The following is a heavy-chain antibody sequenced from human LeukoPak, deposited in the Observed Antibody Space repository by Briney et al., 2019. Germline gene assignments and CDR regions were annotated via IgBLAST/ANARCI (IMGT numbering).Heavy chain of an antibody. D-gene: IGHD1-7*01. Sequence: ASVKVSCKASGYTFTGYCIYWVRQAPGQGLEWMGWINSKSGGTNYAQRFKGRVTMPRDTPISTAYMELSRLRSDDTSVYYCARDDWNYGYWGQGTLVTVSS. CDR1: GYTFTGYC. J-gene: IGHJ4*02. V-gene: IGHV1-2*02. CDR2: INSKSGGT. CDR3: ARDDWNYGY.